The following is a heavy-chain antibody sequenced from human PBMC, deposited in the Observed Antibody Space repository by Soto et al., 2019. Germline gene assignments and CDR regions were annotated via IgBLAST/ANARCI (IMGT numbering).Heavy chain of an antibody. CDR1: GGTFSSYA. V-gene: IGHV1-69*13. CDR3: ARALSVLEWLSTPYYYYYGMDV. D-gene: IGHD3-3*01. CDR2: IIPIFGTA. J-gene: IGHJ6*02. Sequence: SVKVSCKASGGTFSSYAISWVRQAPGQGLEWMGGIIPIFGTANYAQKFQGRVTITADESTSTAYMELSSLRSEDTAVYYCARALSVLEWLSTPYYYYYGMDVWGQGTTVTVSS.